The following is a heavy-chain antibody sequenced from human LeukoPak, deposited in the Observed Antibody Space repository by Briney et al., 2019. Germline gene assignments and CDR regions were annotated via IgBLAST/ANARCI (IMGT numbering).Heavy chain of an antibody. Sequence: GGSLRLSCAASGFTFSSYAMHWVRQAPGKGLEWVAVISYDGSNRYYSDSVKGRFTISSDNSKNTLYLQMNSLRAEDTAVYYCARDREIRDGYNGLDYGGQGTLVTVSS. CDR3: ARDREIRDGYNGLDY. J-gene: IGHJ4*02. V-gene: IGHV3-30-3*01. CDR1: GFTFSSYA. D-gene: IGHD5-24*01. CDR2: ISYDGSNR.